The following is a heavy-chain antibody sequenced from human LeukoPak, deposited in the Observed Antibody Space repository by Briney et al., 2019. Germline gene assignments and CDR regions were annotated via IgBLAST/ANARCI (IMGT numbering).Heavy chain of an antibody. CDR1: GGSISSYY. CDR3: ARATSGIAAAGQLYFDY. CDR2: IYYSRST. V-gene: IGHV4-59*01. J-gene: IGHJ4*02. D-gene: IGHD6-13*01. Sequence: KPSETLSITCTVSGGSISSYYWSWIRQPPGKGLEWIGYIYYSRSTNYNPSLKSRVTISVDTSKNQFSLKLSSVTAADTAVYYCARATSGIAAAGQLYFDYWGQGTLVTVSS.